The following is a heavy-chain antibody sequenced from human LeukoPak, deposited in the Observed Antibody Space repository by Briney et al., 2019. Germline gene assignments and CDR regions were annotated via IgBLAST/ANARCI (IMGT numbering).Heavy chain of an antibody. D-gene: IGHD3-10*01. CDR3: AVGDYYGSGSYPNWFEP. CDR2: INHSGST. Sequence: SETLSLTCAVYGGSFRGYYWSWIRQPPGKGLEWIGEINHSGSTNYNPSLKSRVTISVDTSKNHFSPKLSSVTAADTAVYYCAVGDYYGSGSYPNWFEPWGQGTLVTASS. V-gene: IGHV4-34*01. J-gene: IGHJ5*02. CDR1: GGSFRGYY.